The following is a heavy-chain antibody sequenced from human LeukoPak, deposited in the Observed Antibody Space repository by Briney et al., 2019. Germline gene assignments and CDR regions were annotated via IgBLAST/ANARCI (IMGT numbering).Heavy chain of an antibody. CDR1: GFTFSSYA. CDR3: ANLGYCSSTSCLVTKNNWFDP. J-gene: IGHJ5*02. CDR2: ISGSGGST. D-gene: IGHD2-2*01. V-gene: IGHV3-23*01. Sequence: GGSLRLSCAASGFTFSSYAMSWVRQAPGKGLEWASAISGSGGSTYYADSVKGRFTISRDNSKNTLYLQMNSLRAEDTAVYYCANLGYCSSTSCLVTKNNWFDPWGQGTLVTVSS.